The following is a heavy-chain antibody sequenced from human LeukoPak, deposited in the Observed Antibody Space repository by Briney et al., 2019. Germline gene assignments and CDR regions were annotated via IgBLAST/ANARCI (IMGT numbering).Heavy chain of an antibody. D-gene: IGHD5-24*01. V-gene: IGHV4-59*01. CDR2: IYYSGST. J-gene: IGHJ4*02. CDR1: GGSISSYY. CDR3: ARHRRDGSPTQD. Sequence: SETLSLTCTVSGGSISSYYWSWIRQPPGKGLEWIGYIYYSGSTNYNPSLKSRVTISVDTSKNQFSLKLSSVTAADTAVYYCARHRRDGSPTQDWGQGILVTVSS.